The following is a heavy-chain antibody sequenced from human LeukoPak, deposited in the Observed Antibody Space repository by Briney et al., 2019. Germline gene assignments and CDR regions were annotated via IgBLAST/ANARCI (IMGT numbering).Heavy chain of an antibody. CDR2: INPNSGGT. CDR1: GYTFTGYY. J-gene: IGHJ4*02. Sequence: ASVKVSCQASGYTFTGYYMHWVRQAPGQGLEWMGWINPNSGGTNYAQKFQGRVTMTRDTSISTAYMELSRLRSDDTAVYYCARLRLQYPSSDYWGQGTLVTVSS. V-gene: IGHV1-2*02. D-gene: IGHD4-11*01. CDR3: ARLRLQYPSSDY.